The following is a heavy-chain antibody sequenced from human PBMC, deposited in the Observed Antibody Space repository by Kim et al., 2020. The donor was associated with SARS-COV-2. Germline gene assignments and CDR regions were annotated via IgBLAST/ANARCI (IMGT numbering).Heavy chain of an antibody. Sequence: GGSLRLSCAASGFTFSSYWMHWVRQAPGKGLVWVSRINSDGSSTSYADSVKGRFTISRDNAKNTLYLQMNSLRAEDTAVYYCASLWFGAYGMDVWGQGTTVTVSS. CDR3: ASLWFGAYGMDV. J-gene: IGHJ6*02. CDR1: GFTFSSYW. CDR2: INSDGSST. D-gene: IGHD3-10*01. V-gene: IGHV3-74*01.